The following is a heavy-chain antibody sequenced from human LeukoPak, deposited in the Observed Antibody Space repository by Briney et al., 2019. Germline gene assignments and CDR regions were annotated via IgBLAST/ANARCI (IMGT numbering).Heavy chain of an antibody. V-gene: IGHV4-39*07. J-gene: IGHJ3*02. CDR1: GDSISSSIDY. CDR3: ASSLGYCSSTSCPGAFDI. Sequence: KPSEALSLTCAVSGDSISSSIDYWGWIRQSPGKGLEWIGSLFYRGNTYYNPSLKSRVTISVDTSKNQFSLKLSSVTAADTAVYYCASSLGYCSSTSCPGAFDIWGQGTMVTVSS. D-gene: IGHD2-2*01. CDR2: LFYRGNT.